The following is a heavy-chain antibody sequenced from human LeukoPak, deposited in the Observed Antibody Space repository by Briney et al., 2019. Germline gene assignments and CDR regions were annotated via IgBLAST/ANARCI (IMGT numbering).Heavy chain of an antibody. CDR1: GGSISSYY. J-gene: IGHJ4*02. Sequence: SETLSLTCTVSGGSISSYYWSWIRQPPGKGLEWIGYIYYSGSTNYNPSLKSRVTISVDTSKNQFSLKLSSVTAADTAVYYCARGGSSSWHSVGYWGQGTLVTVSS. CDR3: ARGGSSSWHSVGY. V-gene: IGHV4-59*01. CDR2: IYYSGST. D-gene: IGHD6-13*01.